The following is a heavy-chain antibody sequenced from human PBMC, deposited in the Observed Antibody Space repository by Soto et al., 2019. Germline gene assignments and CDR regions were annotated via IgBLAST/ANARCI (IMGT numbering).Heavy chain of an antibody. J-gene: IGHJ4*02. CDR1: GFTFSNYN. Sequence: EVQLVESGGGLVKPGGSLRLSCAASGFTFSNYNMNWVRQAPGKGMEWVSSITSRGSYIYYADSVKGLCTISRDNSKNSLYLQMNSLRAEDTAVYYCAREPGYYVNYWGQGTLVTVSA. CDR3: AREPGYYVNY. V-gene: IGHV3-21*06. CDR2: ITSRGSYI.